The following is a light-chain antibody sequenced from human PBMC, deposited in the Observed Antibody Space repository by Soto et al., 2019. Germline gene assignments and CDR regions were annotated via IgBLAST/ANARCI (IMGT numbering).Light chain of an antibody. V-gene: IGKV1-5*03. J-gene: IGKJ2*01. CDR3: QQYSTSPT. CDR2: ATR. CDR1: QSVSRW. Sequence: DIQMTQSLSTLSASVGDRVIITCRASQSVSRWLAWYQQKPGKPPRLLIYATRDLENGVPERFSGSGSGTEFTLAINSLQPDDFRTYYCQQYSTSPTFGQGTRLELK.